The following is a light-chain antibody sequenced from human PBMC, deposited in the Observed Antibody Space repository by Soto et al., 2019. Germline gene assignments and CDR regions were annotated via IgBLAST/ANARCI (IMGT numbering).Light chain of an antibody. Sequence: EIVMTQSPATLSVSPGGRATLSCRASQSVSSNLAWYQQKPGQAPRLLIYGASTRATGIPARSSGSGSGTEFTLTISSLQSEDFAVYYCQQYNNWPPYTFGQGTKLEIK. V-gene: IGKV3-15*01. CDR2: GAS. CDR1: QSVSSN. J-gene: IGKJ2*01. CDR3: QQYNNWPPYT.